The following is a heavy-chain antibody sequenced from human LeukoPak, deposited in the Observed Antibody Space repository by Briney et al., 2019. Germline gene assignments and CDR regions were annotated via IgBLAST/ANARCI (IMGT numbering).Heavy chain of an antibody. CDR1: GGFISSYY. V-gene: IGHV4-59*12. J-gene: IGHJ6*03. CDR3: ARDLVAVAGPYYYYYMDV. D-gene: IGHD6-19*01. Sequence: SETLSLTCTVSGGFISSYYWSWIRQPPGKGLEWIGYIYYSGSTNYNPSLKSRVTISVGTSKNQFSLKLSSVTAADTAVYYCARDLVAVAGPYYYYYMDVWGKGATVTISS. CDR2: IYYSGST.